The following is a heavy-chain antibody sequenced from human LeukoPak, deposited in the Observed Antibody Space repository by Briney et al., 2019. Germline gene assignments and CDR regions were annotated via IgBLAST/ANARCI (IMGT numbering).Heavy chain of an antibody. J-gene: IGHJ4*02. CDR2: IIPIFGTA. CDR3: ARAPTYYYDSSGYSEGSFDY. Sequence: GSSVKVSCKASGGTFSSYAISWVRQAPGQGLEWMGGIIPIFGTANYAQKFQGRVTITTDESTSTAYMELSSLRSEDTAVYYCARAPTYYYDSSGYSEGSFDYWGQGTLVTVSS. D-gene: IGHD3-22*01. V-gene: IGHV1-69*05. CDR1: GGTFSSYA.